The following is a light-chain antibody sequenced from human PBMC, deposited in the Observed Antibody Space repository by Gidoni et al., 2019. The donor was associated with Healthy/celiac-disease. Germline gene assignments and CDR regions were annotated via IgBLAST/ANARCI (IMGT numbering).Light chain of an antibody. V-gene: IGKV1-5*01. J-gene: IGKJ2*01. CDR2: DAS. CDR1: QSISSW. Sequence: DIQMTQSPSTLSASVEDRVTITCRASQSISSWLAWYQQKPGKAPKLLIYDASSWGSGVPARFSGSGAGTEFTLTISSVQADDVAIYYCKQYNSYPYTFGQXTKLEIK. CDR3: KQYNSYPYT.